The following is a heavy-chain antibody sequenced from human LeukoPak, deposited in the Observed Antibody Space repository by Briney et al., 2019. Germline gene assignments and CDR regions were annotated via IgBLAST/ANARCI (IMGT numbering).Heavy chain of an antibody. J-gene: IGHJ4*02. V-gene: IGHV1-18*01. Sequence: GASVKVSCKTYGYTFTSHGISWVRQAPGQGLVWMGWISGFNGETHYAQNLQGRVTMTTDTSTSTAYMELRSLRSDDTAVYYCARDPSNTSGRYTYFDYWGQGTLVTVSS. CDR2: ISGFNGET. CDR3: ARDPSNTSGRYTYFDY. D-gene: IGHD3-16*02. CDR1: GYTFTSHG.